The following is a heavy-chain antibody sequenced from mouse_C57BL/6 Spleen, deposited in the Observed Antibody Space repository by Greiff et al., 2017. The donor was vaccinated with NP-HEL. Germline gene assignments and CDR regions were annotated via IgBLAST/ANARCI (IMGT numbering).Heavy chain of an antibody. J-gene: IGHJ1*03. D-gene: IGHD3-3*01. Sequence: QVQLQQSGPELVKPGASVKISCKASGYAFSSSWMNWVKQRPGQGLEWIGRIYPGDGDTNYNGKFKGKATLTADKSSSTAYMQLSSLTSEDSAVYFCARWDNWYFDVWGTGTTVTVSS. CDR1: GYAFSSSW. V-gene: IGHV1-82*01. CDR3: ARWDNWYFDV. CDR2: IYPGDGDT.